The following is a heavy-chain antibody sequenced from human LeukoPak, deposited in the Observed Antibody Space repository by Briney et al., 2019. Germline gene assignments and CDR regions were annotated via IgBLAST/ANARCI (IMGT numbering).Heavy chain of an antibody. Sequence: HPGGSLRLSCAASGFTFNTYAMSWVRQAPGKGLEWVSGISNSGGTTYYADSVKGRFTVSRDNSKNTLYLQMDSLRAEDTAVYYCAKNLDGVATYFDYWGQGTLVTVSS. D-gene: IGHD5-12*01. CDR1: GFTFNTYA. J-gene: IGHJ4*02. CDR3: AKNLDGVATYFDY. CDR2: ISNSGGTT. V-gene: IGHV3-23*01.